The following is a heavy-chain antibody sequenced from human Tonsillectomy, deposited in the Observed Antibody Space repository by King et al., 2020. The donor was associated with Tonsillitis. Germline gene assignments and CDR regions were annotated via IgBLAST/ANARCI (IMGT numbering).Heavy chain of an antibody. CDR3: ASTIRDVNYYDSSGYYFDY. Sequence: QLQESGPGLVKPSETLSLTCTVSGGSISSYYWSWIRQPPGKGLEWIGYIYDSGSTNYNPSLKSRVTISVDTSKNQFSLKLSSVTAADTAVYYCASTIRDVNYYDSSGYYFDYWGQGTLVTVSS. CDR1: GGSISSYY. D-gene: IGHD3-22*01. J-gene: IGHJ4*02. CDR2: IYDSGST. V-gene: IGHV4-59*08.